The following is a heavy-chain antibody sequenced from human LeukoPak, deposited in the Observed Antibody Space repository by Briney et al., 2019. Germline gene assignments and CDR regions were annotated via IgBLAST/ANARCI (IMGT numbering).Heavy chain of an antibody. CDR3: ARRLRGRGSSDAFDI. CDR1: GYSFTSYW. CDR2: IYPGDSDT. Sequence: GESLKISCKGSGYSFTSYWIGWARQMPGKGLEWMGIIYPGDSDTRYSPSFQGQVTISADKSISTAYLQWSSLKASDTAMYYCARRLRGRGSSDAFDIWGQGTMVTVSS. J-gene: IGHJ3*02. V-gene: IGHV5-51*01. D-gene: IGHD3-16*01.